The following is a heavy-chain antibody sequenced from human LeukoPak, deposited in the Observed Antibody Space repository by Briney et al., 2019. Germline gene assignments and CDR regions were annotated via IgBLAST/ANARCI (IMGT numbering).Heavy chain of an antibody. CDR3: ARADCSASTCYLRRSWFDP. CDR2: ISPKSVFI. CDR1: GFTINSYD. Sequence: GGSLKLSCTASGFTINSYDMNWVRQAPGKGLEWVSSISPKSVFIYYSDSVRGRFTTSRDNADNSLYLQMNSLRAEDTAVYYCARADCSASTCYLRRSWFDPWGQGTLVTVSS. J-gene: IGHJ5*02. V-gene: IGHV3-21*01. D-gene: IGHD3-9*01.